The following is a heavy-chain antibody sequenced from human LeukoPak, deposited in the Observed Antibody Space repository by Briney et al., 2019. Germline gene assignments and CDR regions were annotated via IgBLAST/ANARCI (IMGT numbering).Heavy chain of an antibody. CDR2: ISGSGGST. CDR1: GFTFSSYA. J-gene: IGHJ4*02. V-gene: IGHV3-23*01. CDR3: TADTKGSY. Sequence: PGGSLRLSCAASGFTFSSYAMNWVRQAPGKGLEWVSGISGSGGSTYYADSVKGRFTISRDNSKNTLYLQMNSLRAEDTAVYYCTADTKGSYWGQGTPVTVSS. D-gene: IGHD2-2*01.